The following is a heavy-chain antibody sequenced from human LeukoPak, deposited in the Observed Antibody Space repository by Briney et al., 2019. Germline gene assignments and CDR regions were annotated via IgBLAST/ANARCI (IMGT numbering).Heavy chain of an antibody. V-gene: IGHV3-30*18. J-gene: IGHJ5*02. CDR3: AKAVEMATIGWFDP. CDR1: GFTFDDYG. CDR2: ISYDGSNK. Sequence: GGSLRLSCAASGFTFDDYGMSWVRQAPGKGLEWVAVISYDGSNKYYADSVKGRFTISRDNSKNTLYLQMNSLRAEDTAVYYCAKAVEMATIGWFDPWGQGTLVTVSS. D-gene: IGHD5-24*01.